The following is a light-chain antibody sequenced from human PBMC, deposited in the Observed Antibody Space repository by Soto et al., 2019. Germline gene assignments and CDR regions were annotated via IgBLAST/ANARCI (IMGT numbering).Light chain of an antibody. CDR1: QSFTSGY. J-gene: IGKJ1*01. V-gene: IGKV3-20*01. CDR3: QQYGSTPRT. CDR2: GAS. Sequence: PGERATVSCMASQSFTSGYLAWYQQRPGQAPRLLIYGASRRATGVPDRFSGSESETDFTLTISRLEPEDFAVYYCQQYGSTPRTFGQGTKVDIK.